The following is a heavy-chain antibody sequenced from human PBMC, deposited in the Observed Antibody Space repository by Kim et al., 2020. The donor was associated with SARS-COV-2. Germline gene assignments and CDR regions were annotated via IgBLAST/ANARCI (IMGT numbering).Heavy chain of an antibody. Sequence: TPPLKSRVTISVDTSKNQLSLKLSSVTAADTAVYYCARGSTTPLNWFDPWGQGTLVTVSS. D-gene: IGHD4-17*01. V-gene: IGHV4-59*09. CDR3: ARGSTTPLNWFDP. J-gene: IGHJ5*02.